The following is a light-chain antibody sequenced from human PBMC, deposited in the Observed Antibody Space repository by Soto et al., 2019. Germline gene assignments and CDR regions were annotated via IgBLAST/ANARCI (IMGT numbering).Light chain of an antibody. J-gene: IGKJ2*01. CDR2: AAS. CDR3: QQSYSTPYT. V-gene: IGKV1-39*01. CDR1: QSISGY. Sequence: DIPMTQSPSSLSASVGDRVTITCRASQSISGYLNWYQQKLGKAPKLLIYAASSLQSGVPSRFSGSGSGTDVTLTISSLQPEDFATYYCQQSYSTPYTFGQGTKLEIK.